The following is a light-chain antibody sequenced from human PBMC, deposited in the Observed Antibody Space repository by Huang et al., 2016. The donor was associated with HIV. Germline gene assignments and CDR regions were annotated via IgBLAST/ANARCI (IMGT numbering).Light chain of an antibody. J-gene: IGKJ4*01. CDR3: QQYNDWPPLT. CDR2: GAS. Sequence: EIVMTQSPATLSVSPGERVSLSCRASQSVSINLAWYQQKPGHAPRLLIYGASTRATGIPARFSGSGSGTEFTLTISSLQSEDFAVYYCQQYNDWPPLTFGGGTKVEIK. CDR1: QSVSIN. V-gene: IGKV3-15*01.